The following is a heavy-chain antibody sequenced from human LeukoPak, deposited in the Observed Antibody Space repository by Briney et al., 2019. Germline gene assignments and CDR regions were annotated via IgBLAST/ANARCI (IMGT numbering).Heavy chain of an antibody. V-gene: IGHV1-69*04. CDR1: GYTFTGYY. CDR2: IIPILGIA. D-gene: IGHD3-10*01. Sequence: SVKVSCKASGYTFTGYYMHWVRQAPGQGLEWMGRIIPILGIANYAQKFQGRVTITADKSTSTAYMELSSLRSEDTAVYYCARDRNVTMVRGVVWFDPWGQGTLVTVSS. J-gene: IGHJ5*02. CDR3: ARDRNVTMVRGVVWFDP.